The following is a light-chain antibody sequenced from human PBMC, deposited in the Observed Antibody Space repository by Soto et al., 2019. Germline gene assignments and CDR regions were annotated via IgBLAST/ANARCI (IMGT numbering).Light chain of an antibody. CDR3: QQVYSTPYT. CDR2: TAS. Sequence: DIQMTQSPSSLSASVGDRVTITCRASRSIRSYLNWYQMKPQKAPKLLIFTASNLQSGIPSRFSGSGSETDFTLTISSLQPEDFATYFCQQVYSTPYTFGQGTRLEIK. J-gene: IGKJ5*01. CDR1: RSIRSY. V-gene: IGKV1-39*01.